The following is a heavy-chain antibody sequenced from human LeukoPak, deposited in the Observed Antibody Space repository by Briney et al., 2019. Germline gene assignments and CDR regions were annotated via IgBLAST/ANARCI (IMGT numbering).Heavy chain of an antibody. CDR1: GFTFSSYA. Sequence: GGSLRLSCAASGFTFSSYAMNWVRQAPGKGLEWVSAISGSGGSTYYADSVKGRFTISRDNSKNTLYLQMNSLRAEDTAVYYCAKEGYCSSTSCYRGSYYFDYWGQGTLVTVSS. D-gene: IGHD2-2*01. CDR2: ISGSGGST. J-gene: IGHJ4*02. V-gene: IGHV3-23*01. CDR3: AKEGYCSSTSCYRGSYYFDY.